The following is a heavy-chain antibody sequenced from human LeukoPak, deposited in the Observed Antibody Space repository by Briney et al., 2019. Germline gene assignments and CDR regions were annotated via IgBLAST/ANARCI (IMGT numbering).Heavy chain of an antibody. Sequence: PGGSLRLSCTASGFTFGDYAMSWFRQAPGEGLEWVGFIRSKAYGGTTEYAASVKGRFTISRDDSKSIAYLQMNSLKTEDTAVYYCTLSYGDYLYYFDYWGQGTLVTVSS. J-gene: IGHJ4*02. V-gene: IGHV3-49*03. CDR1: GFTFGDYA. CDR2: IRSKAYGGTT. D-gene: IGHD4-17*01. CDR3: TLSYGDYLYYFDY.